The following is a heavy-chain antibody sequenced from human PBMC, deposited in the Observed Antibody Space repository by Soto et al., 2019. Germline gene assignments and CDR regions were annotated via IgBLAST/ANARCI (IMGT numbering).Heavy chain of an antibody. CDR1: GGSISSYY. D-gene: IGHD3-3*01. CDR3: ARDRGGDFWSGYQGSHYFDY. CDR2: IYYSGTT. V-gene: IGHV4-59*01. J-gene: IGHJ4*02. Sequence: SETLSLTCTVSGGSISSYYWSWIRQPPGKGLEWIGYIYYSGTTNYNPSLKSRVTISVDTSKNQFSLKLSSVTAADTAVYYCARDRGGDFWSGYQGSHYFDYWGQGTPVTVSS.